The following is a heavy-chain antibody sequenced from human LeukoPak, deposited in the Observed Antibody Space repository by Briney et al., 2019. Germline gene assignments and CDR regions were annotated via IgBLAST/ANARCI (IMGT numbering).Heavy chain of an antibody. CDR3: ARHGGTFDP. V-gene: IGHV4-39*01. J-gene: IGHJ5*02. CDR1: GGSISSNNH. Sequence: SETLSLTCIVSGGSISSNNHWGWIRQPPGKGLEWIGNIYYSGSTYYNPSLKSRVTISVDTSESQFSLRLSSVTAADTAIYYCARHGGTFDPWGQGILVTVSS. D-gene: IGHD1-1*01. CDR2: IYYSGST.